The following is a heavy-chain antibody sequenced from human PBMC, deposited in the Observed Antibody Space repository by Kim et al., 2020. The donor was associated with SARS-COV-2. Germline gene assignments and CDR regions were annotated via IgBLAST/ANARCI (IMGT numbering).Heavy chain of an antibody. V-gene: IGHV1-69*13. CDR1: GGTFSSYA. CDR2: IIPIFGTA. CDR3: ARAGTQPYYYYYGMDV. Sequence: SVKVSCKASGGTFSSYAISWVRQAPGQGLEWMGGIIPIFGTANYAQKFQGRVTITADESTSTAYMELSSLRSEDTAVYYCARAGTQPYYYYYGMDVWGQGTTVTVSS. J-gene: IGHJ6*02. D-gene: IGHD1-1*01.